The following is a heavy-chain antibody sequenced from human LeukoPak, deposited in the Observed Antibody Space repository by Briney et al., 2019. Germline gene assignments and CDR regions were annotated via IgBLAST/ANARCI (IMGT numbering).Heavy chain of an antibody. Sequence: SETLSLTCTVSDDSITMYHWTWIRQPPGKGLEWIGYIDHTGSTKFNPSLNGRVSISRDTSNNFFSLRLRSVTAADTAVYFCARGPVSSSTWYSTYYYYFYMDVWGKGTTATVSS. CDR1: DDSITMYH. J-gene: IGHJ6*03. D-gene: IGHD1-1*01. CDR2: IDHTGST. CDR3: ARGPVSSSTWYSTYYYYFYMDV. V-gene: IGHV4-59*01.